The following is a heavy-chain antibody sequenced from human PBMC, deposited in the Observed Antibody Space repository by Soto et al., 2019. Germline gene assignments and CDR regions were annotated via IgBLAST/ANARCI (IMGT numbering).Heavy chain of an antibody. CDR3: ARGQGIAATYDY. CDR2: IYYSGST. J-gene: IGHJ4*02. CDR1: GGSISSYY. Sequence: SETLSLTCTVSGGSISSYYWSWIRQPPGKGLEWIGYIYYSGSTNYNPSLKSRVTISVDTSKNQFSLKLSSVTVADTAVYYCARGQGIAATYDYWGQGTLVTVSS. V-gene: IGHV4-59*01. D-gene: IGHD6-13*01.